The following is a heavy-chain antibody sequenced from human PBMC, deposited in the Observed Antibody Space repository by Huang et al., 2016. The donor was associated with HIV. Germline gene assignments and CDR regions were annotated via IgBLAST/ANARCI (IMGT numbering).Heavy chain of an antibody. CDR2: MYYNGNT. Sequence: LQLQESGPGLVKSSETLSLICTVSGGSISSSSYGWGWIRQPPGKGPESMGSMYYNGNTYYNPPLKSRVTIAVDTSKNQFSLKVNSVTAADTAVYYCARHGRVAGHYYNNMDVWGRGTTVTVSS. CDR1: GGSISSSSYG. J-gene: IGHJ6*02. D-gene: IGHD6-19*01. CDR3: ARHGRVAGHYYNNMDV. V-gene: IGHV4-39*01.